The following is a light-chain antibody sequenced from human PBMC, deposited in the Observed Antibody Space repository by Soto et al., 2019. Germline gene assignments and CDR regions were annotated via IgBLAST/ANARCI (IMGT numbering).Light chain of an antibody. CDR3: QQYGSSPLHTA. Sequence: EIVLTQSPGTLSLSPGERATLSCRASQSVSSNYLAWYQQKPGQAPRLLIYGASSRATGIPDRFSGSGSGTDFTFTISRLEAEDFAVYFCQQYGSSPLHTAFGQGTKLEIK. J-gene: IGKJ2*01. V-gene: IGKV3-20*01. CDR2: GAS. CDR1: QSVSSNY.